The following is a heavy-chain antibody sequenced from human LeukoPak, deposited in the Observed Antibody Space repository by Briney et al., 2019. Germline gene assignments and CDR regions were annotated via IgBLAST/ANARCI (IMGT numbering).Heavy chain of an antibody. J-gene: IGHJ4*02. CDR3: ASPYCSGGTCYLGGY. Sequence: GSLRLSCAASGLTFSSYWMHWVRQAPGKGLVWVSRINSDGSTTSYADSVKGRFTISRDNAKNTLYLQMNNLRAEDTAVYFCASPYCSGGTCYLGGYWGQGTLVTVSS. V-gene: IGHV3-74*01. CDR1: GLTFSSYW. CDR2: INSDGSTT. D-gene: IGHD2-15*01.